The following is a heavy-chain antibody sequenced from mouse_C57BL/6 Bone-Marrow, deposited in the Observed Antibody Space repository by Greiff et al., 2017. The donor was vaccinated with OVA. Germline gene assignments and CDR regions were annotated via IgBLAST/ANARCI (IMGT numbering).Heavy chain of an antibody. CDR3: VRHEGYGTGFDY. V-gene: IGHV10-1*01. J-gene: IGHJ2*01. D-gene: IGHD1-1*01. Sequence: EVQGVESGGGLVQPKGSLKLSCAASGFSFNTYAMNWVRQAPGKGLEWVARIRSKSNNYATYYAYSVKDRFTISRDDSESMLYLQMNNLKTEDTAMYYCVRHEGYGTGFDYWGQGTTLTVSS. CDR1: GFSFNTYA. CDR2: IRSKSNNYAT.